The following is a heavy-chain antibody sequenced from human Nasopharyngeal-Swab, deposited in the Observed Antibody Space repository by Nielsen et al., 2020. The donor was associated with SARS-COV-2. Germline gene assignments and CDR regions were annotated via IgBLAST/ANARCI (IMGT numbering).Heavy chain of an antibody. CDR2: TYYSGST. J-gene: IGHJ4*02. CDR3: ARRGYGSGSSKYYFDY. D-gene: IGHD3-10*01. V-gene: IGHV4-39*01. Sequence: SETLSLTCTVSGGSISSSSYYWGWIRQPPGKGLEWIGSTYYSGSTCYNPSLKSRVTISVDTSKNQFSLKLSSVTAADTAVYYCARRGYGSGSSKYYFDYWGQGTLVTVSS. CDR1: GGSISSSSYY.